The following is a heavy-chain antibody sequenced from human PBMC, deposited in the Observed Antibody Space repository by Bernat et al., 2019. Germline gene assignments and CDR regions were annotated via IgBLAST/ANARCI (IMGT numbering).Heavy chain of an antibody. D-gene: IGHD1-26*01. J-gene: IGHJ4*02. Sequence: QVQLVESGGGVVQPGRSLRLSCAASGFTFSSYGMHWVRQAPGKGLEWVAVIWYDGSDKYYADSVKGRFTISRDNSKNTLYLQMNSLKTEDTAVYYCTTQGVGATVYYFDYWGQGTLVTVSS. CDR3: TTQGVGATVYYFDY. CDR2: IWYDGSDK. V-gene: IGHV3-33*01. CDR1: GFTFSSYG.